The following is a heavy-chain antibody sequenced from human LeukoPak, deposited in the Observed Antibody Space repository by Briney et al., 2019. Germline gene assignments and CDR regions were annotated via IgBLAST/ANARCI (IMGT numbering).Heavy chain of an antibody. CDR1: GYTLTELS. V-gene: IGHV7-4-1*02. Sequence: ASVKVSCKVSGYTLTELSMHWVRQAPGKGLEWMGWINTNTGNPTYAQGFTGRFVFSLDTSVSTAYLQISSLKAEDTAVYYCARATYYDSSGYTKHLNWFDPWGQGTLVTVSS. CDR2: INTNTGNP. CDR3: ARATYYDSSGYTKHLNWFDP. D-gene: IGHD3-22*01. J-gene: IGHJ5*02.